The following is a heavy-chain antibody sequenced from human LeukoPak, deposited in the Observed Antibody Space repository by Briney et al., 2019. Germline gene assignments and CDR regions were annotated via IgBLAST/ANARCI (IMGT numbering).Heavy chain of an antibody. CDR1: GYTFTSYY. CDR2: INPSGGST. J-gene: IGHJ4*02. CDR3: LTTQRNNFDY. Sequence: GASVKVSCKASGYTFTSYYMHWVRQRPGQGLEWMGIINPSGGSTSYEQKCQGKVTMTRDTSTSTVYMELSSLRSDDTAVDFCLTTQRNNFDYWGQGTLVTVSS. D-gene: IGHD4-11*01. V-gene: IGHV1-46*01.